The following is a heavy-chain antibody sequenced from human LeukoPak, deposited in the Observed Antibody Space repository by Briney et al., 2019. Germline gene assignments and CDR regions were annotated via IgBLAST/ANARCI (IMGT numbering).Heavy chain of an antibody. D-gene: IGHD5-18*01. J-gene: IGHJ4*02. Sequence: PGGSLRLSCAASGFTFSSYAMSWVRQAPGKGLEWVSAISGSGGSTYYADSVKGRFTISRDNSKNTLYLQMNSLRAEDTAVYYCAKGRIQLWFPFTFDDWGQGTLVTVSS. CDR3: AKGRIQLWFPFTFDD. V-gene: IGHV3-23*01. CDR1: GFTFSSYA. CDR2: ISGSGGST.